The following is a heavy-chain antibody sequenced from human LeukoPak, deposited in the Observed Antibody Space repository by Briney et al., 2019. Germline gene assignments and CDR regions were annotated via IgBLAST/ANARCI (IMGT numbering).Heavy chain of an antibody. V-gene: IGHV3-48*03. Sequence: PGGSLRLSCAASGFTFTSYDMNWVRQAPGKGLEWVSYISSSGSTIYYADSVKGRFTISRDGAENSLYLQMNSLRAEDTAVYYCAREGYSGSYFDYWGQGTLVTVSS. CDR3: AREGYSGSYFDY. CDR2: ISSSGSTI. CDR1: GFTFTSYD. D-gene: IGHD1-26*01. J-gene: IGHJ4*02.